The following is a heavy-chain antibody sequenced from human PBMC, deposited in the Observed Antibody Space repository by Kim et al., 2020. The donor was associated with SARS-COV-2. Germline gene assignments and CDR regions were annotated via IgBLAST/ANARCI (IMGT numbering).Heavy chain of an antibody. CDR3: AKGSTGDGRGYYGMDV. CDR2: ISASGGST. D-gene: IGHD7-27*01. J-gene: IGHJ6*02. CDR1: GFTFSSYA. V-gene: IGHV3-23*01. Sequence: GGSLRLSCAASGFTFSSYAMSWVRQAPGKGLEWVSAISASGGSTYYADSVKDRFTISRDSSRNTLYLQMNSLRVEDTAVYYCAKGSTGDGRGYYGMDVWGQGTTVTVSS.